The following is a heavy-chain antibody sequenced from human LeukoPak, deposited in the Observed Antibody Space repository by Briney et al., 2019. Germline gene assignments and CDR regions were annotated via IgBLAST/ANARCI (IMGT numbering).Heavy chain of an antibody. J-gene: IGHJ4*02. V-gene: IGHV1-18*01. CDR1: GYTFTSYG. CDR3: ASSNDLGYCSSTSCYPSYFDY. D-gene: IGHD2-2*01. Sequence: GASVKVSCKASGYTFTSYGISWVGQAPGQGLEWMGWISAYNGNTNYAQKLQGRVTMTTDTSTSTAYMELRSLRSDDTAVYYCASSNDLGYCSSTSCYPSYFDYWGQGTLVTVSS. CDR2: ISAYNGNT.